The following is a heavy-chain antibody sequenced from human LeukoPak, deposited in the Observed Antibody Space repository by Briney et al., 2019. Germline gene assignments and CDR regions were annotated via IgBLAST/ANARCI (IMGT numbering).Heavy chain of an antibody. V-gene: IGHV3-20*04. CDR3: AKDGGEHAFDY. D-gene: IGHD3-16*01. CDR2: INWNGGST. CDR1: GFTFDDYG. J-gene: IGHJ4*02. Sequence: GGSLRLSCAASGFTFDDYGMSWVRQAPGKGLEWVSGINWNGGSTGYADSVKGRFTISRDNSKNSLYLQMNSLRTEDTALYYCAKDGGEHAFDYWGQGTLVTVSS.